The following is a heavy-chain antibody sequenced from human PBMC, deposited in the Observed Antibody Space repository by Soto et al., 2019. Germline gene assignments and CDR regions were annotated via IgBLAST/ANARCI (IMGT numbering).Heavy chain of an antibody. CDR3: ARGPYSSGWYVVDY. D-gene: IGHD6-19*01. J-gene: IGHJ4*02. Sequence: SETLSLTCTVSGASISAYAWSWIRQPAGKGLEWIGRLYSSGNTNYNPSFKSRLTMSADTSKNQFSLRLSSVTAADTAVYYCARGPYSSGWYVVDYWGQGTLVTVPS. CDR2: LYSSGNT. V-gene: IGHV4-4*07. CDR1: GASISAYA.